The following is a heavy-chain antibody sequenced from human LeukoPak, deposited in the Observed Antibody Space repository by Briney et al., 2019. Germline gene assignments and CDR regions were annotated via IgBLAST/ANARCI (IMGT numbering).Heavy chain of an antibody. V-gene: IGHV3-53*01. Sequence: PGGSLRLSCAASGFTVSSNYMTWVRQAPGKGLEWVSVIYSSGGSTYYADSVKGRFTVSRDDSKNTLYLQMNSLRAEDTAVYYCAKDGGLWVSAHWGDSWGRGTLVTVSS. CDR2: IYSSGGST. CDR1: GFTVSSNY. CDR3: AKDGGLWVSAHWGDS. J-gene: IGHJ4*02. D-gene: IGHD7-27*01.